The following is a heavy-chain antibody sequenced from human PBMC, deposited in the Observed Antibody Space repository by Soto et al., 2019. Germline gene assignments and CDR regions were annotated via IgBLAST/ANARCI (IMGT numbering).Heavy chain of an antibody. V-gene: IGHV4-34*01. CDR3: ARDLTGDRRDRDAFDI. CDR2: INHSGST. D-gene: IGHD7-27*01. CDR1: GGSFSGYY. J-gene: IGHJ3*02. Sequence: LLQLRRTLSLTCAVYGGSFSGYYWSWIRQPPGKGLEWIGEINHSGSTNYNPSLKSRVTISVDTSKNQFSLKLSSVTAADTAVYYCARDLTGDRRDRDAFDIWGQGTMVTVSS.